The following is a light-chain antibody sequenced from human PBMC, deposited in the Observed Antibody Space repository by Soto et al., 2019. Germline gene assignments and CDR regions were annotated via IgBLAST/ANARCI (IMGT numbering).Light chain of an antibody. CDR3: SLYTSNGSLI. CDR2: DVN. V-gene: IGLV2-18*01. Sequence: QSVLTQPPSVSGSPGQSVTISCTGTTIDIDNYDSVSWYQQAPGTAPKLIIYDVNNRPSGAPDRFSGSTSGNTASLTISRLQAEDETDYFCSLYTSNGSLIFXPGTKLTVL. J-gene: IGLJ1*01. CDR1: TIDIDNYDS.